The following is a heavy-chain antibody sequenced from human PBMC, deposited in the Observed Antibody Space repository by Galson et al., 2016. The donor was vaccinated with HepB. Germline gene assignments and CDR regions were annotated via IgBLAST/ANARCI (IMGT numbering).Heavy chain of an antibody. D-gene: IGHD2-2*01. J-gene: IGHJ4*02. CDR1: GFTFSSYA. V-gene: IGHV4-30-4*02. Sequence: LRLSCAASGFTFSSYAMSWVRQPPGKGLEWIGYIYYSGSTYYNPSLKSRVTISVDTSKNQFSLKLSSVTAADTAVYYCARYCSSTSCPRGPFDYWGQGTLVTVSS. CDR2: IYYSGST. CDR3: ARYCSSTSCPRGPFDY.